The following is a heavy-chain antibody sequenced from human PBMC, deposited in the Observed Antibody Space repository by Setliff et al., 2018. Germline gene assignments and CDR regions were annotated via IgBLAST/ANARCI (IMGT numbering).Heavy chain of an antibody. CDR3: ARGRNIAARLLDS. J-gene: IGHJ4*02. CDR2: MYYSGSN. Sequence: SETLSLTCNVSGDSINRSGYYWGWIRQPPGKGLEWIGSMYYSGSNDYNPSLKSRVTISLDTSKNQFSLKLISMTAADTAVYYCARGRNIAARLLDSWGQGTLVTVSS. V-gene: IGHV4-39*07. CDR1: GDSINRSGYY. D-gene: IGHD6-6*01.